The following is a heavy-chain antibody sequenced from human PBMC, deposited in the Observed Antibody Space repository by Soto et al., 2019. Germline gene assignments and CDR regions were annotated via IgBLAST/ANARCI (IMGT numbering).Heavy chain of an antibody. J-gene: IGHJ6*02. CDR3: ATSTYYDDESYYYYYGMDV. CDR1: GYTFTSYD. Sequence: QVQLVQSGAEVKKPGASVKVSCKASGYTFTSYDINWVRQATGQGLEWMGWMNPNSGNTGYAQKFQGRVTMTRNTSISTAYMELSSLRSEDTAVYYCATSTYYDDESYYYYYGMDVWGQGTTVTVSS. D-gene: IGHD3-3*01. V-gene: IGHV1-8*01. CDR2: MNPNSGNT.